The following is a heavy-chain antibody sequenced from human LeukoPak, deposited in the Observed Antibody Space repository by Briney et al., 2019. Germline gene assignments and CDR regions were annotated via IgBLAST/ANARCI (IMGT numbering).Heavy chain of an antibody. CDR2: ISSSSSYI. CDR1: GFTFSSYS. D-gene: IGHD3-3*01. J-gene: IGHJ5*02. V-gene: IGHV3-21*01. CDR3: AKDGAFWSGYPHWFDP. Sequence: GGSLRLSCAASGFTFSSYSMNWVRQAPGKGLEWVSSISSSSSYIYYADSVKGRFTISRDNAKNSLYLQMNSLRAEDTAVYYCAKDGAFWSGYPHWFDPWGQGTLVTVSS.